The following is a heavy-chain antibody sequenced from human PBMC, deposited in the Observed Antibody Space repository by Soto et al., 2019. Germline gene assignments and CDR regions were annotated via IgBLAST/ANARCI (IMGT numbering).Heavy chain of an antibody. V-gene: IGHV1-69*02. Sequence: QVQLVQSGAEVKKPGSSVKVSYKASGGTFSSYTISWVRQAPGQGLEWMGRIIPILGIANYAQKFQGRVTITADKSTSTAYMELSSLRSEDTAVYYCARTMIVVAYNWFDPWGQGTLVTVSS. CDR2: IIPILGIA. D-gene: IGHD3-22*01. J-gene: IGHJ5*02. CDR1: GGTFSSYT. CDR3: ARTMIVVAYNWFDP.